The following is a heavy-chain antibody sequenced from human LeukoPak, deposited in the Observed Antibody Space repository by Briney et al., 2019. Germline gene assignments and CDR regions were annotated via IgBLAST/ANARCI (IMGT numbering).Heavy chain of an antibody. V-gene: IGHV3-23*01. CDR1: GFTFSSYA. Sequence: PGGSLRLSCAASGFTFSSYAMSWVRQAPGKGLEWVSAISGSGGSTYYADSVKGRFTISRDNSKNTLYLQMNSLRAEDTAVYYCAKDSSSWYYRDWFDPWGQGTLVTVSS. CDR2: ISGSGGST. D-gene: IGHD6-13*01. CDR3: AKDSSSWYYRDWFDP. J-gene: IGHJ5*02.